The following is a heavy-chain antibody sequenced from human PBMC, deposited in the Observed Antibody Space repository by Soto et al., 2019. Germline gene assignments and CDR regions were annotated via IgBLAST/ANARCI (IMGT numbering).Heavy chain of an antibody. CDR2: IYYSGST. V-gene: IGHV4-39*01. D-gene: IGHD3-3*02. CDR1: GDSISSSSSVNY. J-gene: IGHJ5*02. Sequence: SETLSLTCTVSGDSISSSSSVNYWGWIRQPPGEGLEWIGSIYYSGSTYYNPSLKSRVTISVDTSKNQFSLKLSSVTAADTAVYYCASPKIAFYNWFDPWGQGTLVTVSS. CDR3: ASPKIAFYNWFDP.